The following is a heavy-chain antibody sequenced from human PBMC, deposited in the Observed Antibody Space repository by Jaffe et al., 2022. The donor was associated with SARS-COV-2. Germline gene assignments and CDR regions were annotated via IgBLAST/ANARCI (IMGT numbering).Heavy chain of an antibody. CDR1: GYTFTSYG. D-gene: IGHD6-13*01. V-gene: IGHV1-18*01. J-gene: IGHJ6*02. CDR3: ARDPGDSSSWSQVFGSYYYYGMDV. CDR2: ISAYNGNT. Sequence: QVQLVQSGAEVKKPGASVKVSCKASGYTFTSYGISWVRQAPGQGLEWMGWISAYNGNTNYAQKLQGRVTMTTDTSTSTAYMELRSLRSDDTAVYYCARDPGDSSSWSQVFGSYYYYGMDVWGQGTTVTVSS.